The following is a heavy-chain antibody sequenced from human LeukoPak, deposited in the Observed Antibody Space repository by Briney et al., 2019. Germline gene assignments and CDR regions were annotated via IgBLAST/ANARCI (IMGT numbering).Heavy chain of an antibody. V-gene: IGHV4-4*07. CDR3: ARSGYSNYVNYYYYYMDV. Sequence: SETLSLTCTVSGGSISSYYWSWIRQPAGKGLEWIGRIYTSGSTNYNPSLKSRVTMSADTSKNQFSLKLSSVTAADTAVYYCARSGYSNYVNYYYYYMDVWGKGTTVTVSS. CDR2: IYTSGST. CDR1: GGSISSYY. J-gene: IGHJ6*03. D-gene: IGHD4-11*01.